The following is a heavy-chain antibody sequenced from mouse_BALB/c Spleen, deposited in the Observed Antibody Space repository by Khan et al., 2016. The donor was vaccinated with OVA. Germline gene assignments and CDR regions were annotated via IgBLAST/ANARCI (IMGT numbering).Heavy chain of an antibody. Sequence: EVELVESGGGLVKPGGSLKLSCAASGFTFSTYAMSWVRQTPAKRLVWVATISSDGDYTYFPDNVTGRFTISRDNAKNPLCLPMTSLRSELTPLFNCARSPYGNFAYWGQGTLVTVSA. CDR3: ARSPYGNFAY. CDR2: ISSDGDYT. D-gene: IGHD2-1*01. CDR1: GFTFSTYA. V-gene: IGHV5-9-3*01. J-gene: IGHJ3*01.